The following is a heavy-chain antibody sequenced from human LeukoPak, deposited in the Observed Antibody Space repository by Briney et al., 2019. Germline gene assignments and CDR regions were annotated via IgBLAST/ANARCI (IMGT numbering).Heavy chain of an antibody. V-gene: IGHV4-4*02. CDR3: ASGVGDDYGDHYDY. J-gene: IGHJ4*02. CDR1: GGSISSSNW. CDR2: IYHSGST. Sequence: PSETLSLTCAVSGGSISSSNWWSWVRQSPGKGLEWIGEIYHSGSTNYNPSLKSRVTISVDKSKNQFSLKLSSVTAADTAVYYCASGVGDDYGDHYDYWGQGTLVTVSS. D-gene: IGHD4-17*01.